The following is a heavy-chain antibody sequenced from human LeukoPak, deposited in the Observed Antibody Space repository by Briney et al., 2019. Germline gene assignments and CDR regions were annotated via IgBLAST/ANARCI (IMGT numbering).Heavy chain of an antibody. CDR2: IYSGGST. V-gene: IGHV3-53*01. J-gene: IGHJ6*02. CDR3: ARALQDGRYYYYYGMDV. Sequence: GGSLRLSCAASGFTVSSNYMSWVRQAPGKGLEGVSVIYSGGSTYYADSVKGRFTISRDNSNNTLYLQMNSLRAEDTAVYYCARALQDGRYYYYYGMDVWGQGPTVTVSS. CDR1: GFTVSSNY. D-gene: IGHD4-17*01.